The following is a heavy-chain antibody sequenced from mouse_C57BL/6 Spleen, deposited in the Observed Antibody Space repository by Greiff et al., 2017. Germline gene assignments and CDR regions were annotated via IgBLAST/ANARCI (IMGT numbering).Heavy chain of an antibody. J-gene: IGHJ4*01. CDR2: ISDGGSYT. CDR1: GFTFSSYA. V-gene: IGHV5-4*01. CDR3: AREGRRNYAMDY. Sequence: EVQLVESGGGLVKPGGSLKLSCAASGFTFSSYAMSWVRQTPEKRLEWVATISDGGSYTYYPDNVKGRFTISRDNAKNNLYLQMSHLKSEDTAMYYCAREGRRNYAMDYWGQGTSVTVSS.